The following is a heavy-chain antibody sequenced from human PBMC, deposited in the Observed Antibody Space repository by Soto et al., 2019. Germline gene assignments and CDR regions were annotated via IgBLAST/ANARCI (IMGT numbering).Heavy chain of an antibody. J-gene: IGHJ6*02. Sequence: SETLSLTCTVSGGSISSYYWSWIRQPPGKRLEWIGYILYSGSTNYNPSLKSRVTISVDTSKNQFSLKLSSVTAADTAVYFCARDRRDYTDGYGMDVWGQGTTVTVSS. CDR3: ARDRRDYTDGYGMDV. CDR2: ILYSGST. D-gene: IGHD4-4*01. CDR1: GGSISSYY. V-gene: IGHV4-59*01.